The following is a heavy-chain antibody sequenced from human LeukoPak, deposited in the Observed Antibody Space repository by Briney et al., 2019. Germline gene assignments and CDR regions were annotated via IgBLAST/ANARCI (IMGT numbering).Heavy chain of an antibody. CDR2: IYPGDSDT. CDR3: ARHNPPPYCSGGSCYEGVVDY. Sequence: KHGESLKISCKGSRYSFTSYWIGWVRQMPGKGLEWMGIIYPGDSDTRYSPSFQGQVTISADKSISTAYLQWSSLKASDTAMYYCARHNPPPYCSGGSCYEGVVDYWGQGTLVTVSS. J-gene: IGHJ4*02. D-gene: IGHD2-15*01. V-gene: IGHV5-51*01. CDR1: RYSFTSYW.